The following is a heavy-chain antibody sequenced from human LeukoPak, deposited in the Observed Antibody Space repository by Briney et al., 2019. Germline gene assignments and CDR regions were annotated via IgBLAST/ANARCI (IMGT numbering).Heavy chain of an antibody. D-gene: IGHD3-22*01. CDR3: ARDVSYYDSGYYYDY. CDR2: TNPNSGGT. J-gene: IGHJ4*02. CDR1: GYTFTGYY. V-gene: IGHV1-2*06. Sequence: ASVKVSCKASGYTFTGYYINWVRQAPGQGLEWMGRTNPNSGGTNYAQKFQGRVTMTRDTSINTAYMELSRLRSDDTAVYYCARDVSYYDSGYYYDYWGQGTLVTVSS.